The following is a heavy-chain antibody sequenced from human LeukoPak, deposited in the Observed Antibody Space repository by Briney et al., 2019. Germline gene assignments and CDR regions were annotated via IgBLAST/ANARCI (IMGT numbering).Heavy chain of an antibody. CDR3: ARADTLRDGDYPPGFDY. Sequence: PSGTLSLTCAVSGGSISSINWWSWVRQAPGKGLEWIGGIYHTGSTNYNPSLKSRVTISVDKSKNHFSLHLSSVTAADTAVYYCARADTLRDGDYPPGFDYWGQGTLVTVSS. CDR2: IYHTGST. V-gene: IGHV4-4*02. D-gene: IGHD4-17*01. J-gene: IGHJ4*02. CDR1: GGSISSINW.